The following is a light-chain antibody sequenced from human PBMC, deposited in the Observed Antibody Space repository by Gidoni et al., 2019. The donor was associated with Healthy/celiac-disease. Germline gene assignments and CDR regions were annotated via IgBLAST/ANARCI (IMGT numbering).Light chain of an antibody. CDR2: KAS. Sequence: DIQMTQSPSTLSASVGDRVTITCRASQSISSWLAWYQQKPGKAPKLLIYKASSLESGVPSRCSGSGSGTEFTLTISSLQPDDFATYYCQQYNSYPWTFXQXTKVXIK. V-gene: IGKV1-5*03. CDR3: QQYNSYPWT. CDR1: QSISSW. J-gene: IGKJ1*01.